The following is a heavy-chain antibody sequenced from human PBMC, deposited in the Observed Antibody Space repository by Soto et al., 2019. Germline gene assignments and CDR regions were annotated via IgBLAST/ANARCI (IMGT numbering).Heavy chain of an antibody. CDR1: GGSISSSSHY. CDR2: IYYSGST. D-gene: IGHD3-10*01. V-gene: IGHV4-39*07. CDR3: ARDQNGSGNNYTRYFDY. Sequence: SETLSLTCTVSGGSISSSSHYWGWIRQPPGKGLEWIGSIYYSGSTYYNPSLKSRVTISVDTSKNQFSLKLSAVTAADTAVYYCARDQNGSGNNYTRYFDYLSQGTLVTV. J-gene: IGHJ4*02.